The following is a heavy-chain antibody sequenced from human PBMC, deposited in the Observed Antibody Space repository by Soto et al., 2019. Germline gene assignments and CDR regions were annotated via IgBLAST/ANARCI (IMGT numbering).Heavy chain of an antibody. CDR3: ARLYSSGWYGPGRY. D-gene: IGHD6-19*01. J-gene: IGHJ4*02. CDR2: INWNGGST. V-gene: IGHV3-20*04. Sequence: EVQLVESGGGMVRPGGSLRLSCAASGFTFDDYGMSWVRQAPGKGLEWVSGINWNGGSTGYEDSVKGRFTISRDNAKNSLYLQMNSLRAEDTALYYCARLYSSGWYGPGRYWGQGTLVTVSS. CDR1: GFTFDDYG.